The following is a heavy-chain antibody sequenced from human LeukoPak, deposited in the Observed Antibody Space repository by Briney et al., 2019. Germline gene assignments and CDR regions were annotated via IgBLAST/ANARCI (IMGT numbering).Heavy chain of an antibody. CDR3: ARGPALGVRGAHLDY. CDR1: GFSFGSHG. D-gene: IGHD3-10*01. CDR2: IWYDGNTK. Sequence: GGSLRLSCTASGFSFGSHGMHWARQTPGKGLDWVAVIWYDGNTKYYADSEKGRFTISRDNPKNTLFLEMNTLRVEDTAVYRCARGPALGVRGAHLDYWGQGILVAVSS. J-gene: IGHJ4*02. V-gene: IGHV3-33*01.